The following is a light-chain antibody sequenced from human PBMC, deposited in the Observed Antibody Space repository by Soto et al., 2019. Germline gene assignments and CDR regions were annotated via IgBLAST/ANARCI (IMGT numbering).Light chain of an antibody. J-gene: IGKJ1*01. CDR1: SRLLDRSNNQNY. CDR3: QQNNSYYRT. CDR2: WAA. Sequence: DIVMTQSPDSPAVSLGARATINCQASSRLLDRSNNQNYLAWYQQKPGQPPQRLIFWAATRGAGVPDRFSGSRACTDVTLTISSRQPDDVATYYCQQNNSYYRTFGQGTKVDI. V-gene: IGKV4-1*01.